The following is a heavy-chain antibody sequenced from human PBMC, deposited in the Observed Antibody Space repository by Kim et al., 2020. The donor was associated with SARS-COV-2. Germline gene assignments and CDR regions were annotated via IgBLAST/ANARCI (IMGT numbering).Heavy chain of an antibody. D-gene: IGHD2-2*01. V-gene: IGHV4-34*01. CDR3: ARGRYCSSTSCSSDAFDI. Sequence: SETLSLTCAVYGGSFSGYYWSWIRQPPGKGLEWIGEINHSGSTNYNPSLKSRVTISVDTSKNQFSLKLSSVTAADTAVYYCARGRYCSSTSCSSDAFDIWGQGTMVTVSS. J-gene: IGHJ3*02. CDR1: GGSFSGYY. CDR2: INHSGST.